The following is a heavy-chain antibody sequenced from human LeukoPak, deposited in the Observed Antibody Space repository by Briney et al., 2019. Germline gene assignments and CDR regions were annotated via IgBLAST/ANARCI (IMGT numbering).Heavy chain of an antibody. D-gene: IGHD5-18*01. CDR1: GYTFTSYG. Sequence: GASVKVSCKASGYTFTSYGISWVRQAPGQGLEWMGWISAYNGNTNYAQKLQGRVTMTTDTSTSTAYMELRSLRSDDTAVYYCARETSTWIQLWPTHSWFDPWGQGTLVTVSS. J-gene: IGHJ5*02. V-gene: IGHV1-18*01. CDR3: ARETSTWIQLWPTHSWFDP. CDR2: ISAYNGNT.